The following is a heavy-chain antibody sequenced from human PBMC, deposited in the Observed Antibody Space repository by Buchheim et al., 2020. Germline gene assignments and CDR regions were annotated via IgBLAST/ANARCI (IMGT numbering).Heavy chain of an antibody. CDR2: INGGNGNT. J-gene: IGHJ4*02. CDR3: VRARYGDYTFDY. D-gene: IGHD4-17*01. CDR1: GYTFTNYA. Sequence: QVQLVQSGAEVKTPGASVKVSCKASGYTFTNYAIHWVRQAPGQRLEWMGWINGGNGNTKYSQDLQGTVTFTRDTSANTAYMELSSLRSEDTAVYYCVRARYGDYTFDYWGQGTL. V-gene: IGHV1-3*01.